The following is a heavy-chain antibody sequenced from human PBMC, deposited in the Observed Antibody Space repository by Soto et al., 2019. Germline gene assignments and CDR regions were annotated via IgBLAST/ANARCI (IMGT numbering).Heavy chain of an antibody. D-gene: IGHD2-2*01. CDR3: ARGRGSTGYLGGEHYSDY. J-gene: IGHJ4*02. CDR1: GFSVTNNY. Sequence: EVQVVESGGGLVQPGGSLRLSCAASGFSVTNNYMNWVRQAPGKGLEWVSIIDIGGNTYYADSVKDRFTISRDNSXXTXNLHMDRRRAGDTAVYYCARGRGSTGYLGGEHYSDYWGLGTLVTVSP. V-gene: IGHV3-66*01. CDR2: IDIGGNT.